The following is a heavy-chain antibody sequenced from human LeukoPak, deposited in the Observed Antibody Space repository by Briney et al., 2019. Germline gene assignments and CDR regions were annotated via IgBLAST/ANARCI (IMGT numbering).Heavy chain of an antibody. CDR1: GFTFSGYW. J-gene: IGHJ4*02. D-gene: IGHD3-22*01. CDR3: ARGPDSSGSYFDY. CDR2: LNTDGSST. V-gene: IGHV3-74*01. Sequence: GGSLRLSCAASGFTFSGYWMHWVRQVPGKGLVWVSRLNTDGSSTSYADSVKGRFTISRDNAKNTLYLQMNSLRAEDTAVYYCARGPDSSGSYFDYWGQGTLVTVSS.